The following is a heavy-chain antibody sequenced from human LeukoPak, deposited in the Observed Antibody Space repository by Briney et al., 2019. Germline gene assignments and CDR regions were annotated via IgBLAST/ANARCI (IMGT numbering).Heavy chain of an antibody. CDR1: GYTLTELS. V-gene: IGHV1-24*01. CDR3: ATIEVPGYCSGGSCYSSLYYFDY. J-gene: IGHJ4*02. Sequence: ASVKVSCKVFGYTLTELSMHWVRQAPGKGLEWMGGFDPEDGETIYAQKFQGRVTMTEDTSTDTAYMELSSLRSEDTAVYYCATIEVPGYCSGGSCYSSLYYFDYWGQGTLVTVSS. CDR2: FDPEDGET. D-gene: IGHD2-15*01.